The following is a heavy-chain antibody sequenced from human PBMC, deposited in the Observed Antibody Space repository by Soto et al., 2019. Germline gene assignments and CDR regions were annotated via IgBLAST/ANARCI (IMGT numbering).Heavy chain of an antibody. J-gene: IGHJ6*02. V-gene: IGHV3-11*01. Sequence: GGSLRLSCAASGFIFSDYYMGWIRQAPGKGLEWISYISGRSSTIDYADSVQGRFTIPRDNTKNSLYLQMNSLTVEDTAVYYCAREKYGDSTMDVWGQGTTVTVSS. CDR3: AREKYGDSTMDV. CDR2: ISGRSSTI. D-gene: IGHD2-21*02. CDR1: GFIFSDYY.